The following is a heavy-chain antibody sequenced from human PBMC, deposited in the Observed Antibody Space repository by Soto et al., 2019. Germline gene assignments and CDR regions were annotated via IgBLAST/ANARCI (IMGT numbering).Heavy chain of an antibody. CDR2: IWYDGSNK. J-gene: IGHJ4*02. Sequence: GGSLRLSCAASGFTFSSYGMHWVRQAPDKGLEWVAVIWYDGSNKYYADSVKGRFTISRDNSKNTLYLQMNSLRAEDTAVYYCASEDDYGVYWGQGTLVTVSS. CDR1: GFTFSSYG. V-gene: IGHV3-33*01. D-gene: IGHD4-17*01. CDR3: ASEDDYGVY.